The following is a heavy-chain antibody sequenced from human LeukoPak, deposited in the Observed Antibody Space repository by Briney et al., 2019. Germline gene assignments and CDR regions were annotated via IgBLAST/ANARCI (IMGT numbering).Heavy chain of an antibody. V-gene: IGHV3-74*01. D-gene: IGHD2-15*01. CDR3: TRRVSATRWFDP. CDR1: GFTFSSYW. Sequence: GGSLRLSCAASGFTFSSYWMHWVRQAPGKGLVWVSRINSDWSTTNYADFVKGRFTISRDNAEITLYLQMNTLRVEDTAVYYGTRRVSATRWFDPWGQGTLVTVSS. CDR2: INSDWSTT. J-gene: IGHJ5*02.